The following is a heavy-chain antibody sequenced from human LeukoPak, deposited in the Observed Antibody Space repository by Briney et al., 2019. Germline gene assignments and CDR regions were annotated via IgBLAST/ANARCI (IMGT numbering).Heavy chain of an antibody. CDR3: ARETAAGSVREYYYYGMDV. V-gene: IGHV3-66*01. D-gene: IGHD6-13*01. CDR1: GFTVSSNY. J-gene: IGHJ6*02. Sequence: GGSLRLSCAASGFTVSSNYMSWVRQAPGKGLEWVSVIYSGGSTYYADSVKGRFTISRDNSKNTLYLQMNSLRAEDTAVYYCARETAAGSVREYYYYGMDVWGQGTTVTVSS. CDR2: IYSGGST.